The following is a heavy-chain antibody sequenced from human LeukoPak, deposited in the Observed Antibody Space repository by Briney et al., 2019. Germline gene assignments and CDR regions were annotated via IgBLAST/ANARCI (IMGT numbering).Heavy chain of an antibody. D-gene: IGHD5-18*01. CDR1: GFTFSSYA. CDR3: AKDSPSLTERGYSYDGPHT. Sequence: PGGSLRLSCAASGFTFSSYAMSWVRQAPGEGLEWVSAISGSGGSTYYADSVKGRFTISRDNSKNTLYLQMNSLRAEDTAVYYCAKDSPSLTERGYSYDGPHTWGQGTLVTVSS. J-gene: IGHJ5*02. CDR2: ISGSGGST. V-gene: IGHV3-23*01.